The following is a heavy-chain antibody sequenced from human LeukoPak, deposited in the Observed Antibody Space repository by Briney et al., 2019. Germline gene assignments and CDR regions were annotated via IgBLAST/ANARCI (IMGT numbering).Heavy chain of an antibody. Sequence: SETLSLTCTVFGGSISSYYWSWIRQPPGKGLEWIGYIYYSGSTNYNPSLKSRVTISVDTSKNQFSLKLSSVTAADTAVYYCARATGRVNYFDYWGQGTLVTVSS. V-gene: IGHV4-59*01. CDR3: ARATGRVNYFDY. CDR2: IYYSGST. J-gene: IGHJ4*02. CDR1: GGSISSYY.